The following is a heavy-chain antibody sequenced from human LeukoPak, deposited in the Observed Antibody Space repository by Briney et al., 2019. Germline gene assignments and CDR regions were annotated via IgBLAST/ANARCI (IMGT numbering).Heavy chain of an antibody. V-gene: IGHV3-11*06. J-gene: IGHJ3*02. CDR2: ISSSSSYT. CDR3: ARARDSSGSYDAFDI. CDR1: GFTFSDYY. D-gene: IGHD3-22*01. Sequence: GGSLRLSCAASGFTFSDYYMSWIRQAPGKGLEWVSYISSSSSYTNYADSVKGRFTISRDNAKNSPYLQMNSLRAEDTAVYYCARARDSSGSYDAFDIWGQGTMVTVSS.